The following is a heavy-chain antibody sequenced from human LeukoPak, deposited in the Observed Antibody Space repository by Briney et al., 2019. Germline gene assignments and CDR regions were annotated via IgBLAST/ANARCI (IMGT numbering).Heavy chain of an antibody. CDR2: IYYSGST. D-gene: IGHD2-2*02. Sequence: SETLSLTCTVSGGSISSSSYYWGWIRQPPGKGLEWIGCIYYSGSTYYNPSLKIRVTISVDTSKNQFSLKLSSVTAADTAVYYCARVCSSTSCYMRIDPWGQGTLVTVSS. CDR1: GGSISSSSYY. V-gene: IGHV4-39*01. J-gene: IGHJ5*02. CDR3: ARVCSSTSCYMRIDP.